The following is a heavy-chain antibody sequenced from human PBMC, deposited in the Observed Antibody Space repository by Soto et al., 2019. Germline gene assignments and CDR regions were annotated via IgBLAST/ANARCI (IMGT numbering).Heavy chain of an antibody. Sequence: GGSLRLSCAASGFTFSNAWMNWVRQAPGKGLEWVGRIKSKTDGGTTDYAAPVKGRFTISRDDSKNTLYLQMNSLKTEDTAVYYCTTCVDGGGDCYWYDYWGQGTLVTVSS. CDR3: TTCVDGGGDCYWYDY. J-gene: IGHJ4*02. CDR1: GFTFSNAW. CDR2: IKSKTDGGTT. D-gene: IGHD2-21*02. V-gene: IGHV3-15*07.